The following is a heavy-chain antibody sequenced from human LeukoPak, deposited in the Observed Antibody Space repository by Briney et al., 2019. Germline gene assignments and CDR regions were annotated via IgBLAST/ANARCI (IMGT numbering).Heavy chain of an antibody. D-gene: IGHD2-15*01. CDR3: ARELGCSGGSCYSDGAFDI. Sequence: PSETLSLTCTVSGGSISSYYWRWIRQPPGKGLGWIGYIYYSGSTNYNPSLKSRVTISVGMSKNQFSLKLSSVTAADTAVYYCARELGCSGGSCYSDGAFDIWGQGTMVTVSS. J-gene: IGHJ3*02. CDR1: GGSISSYY. CDR2: IYYSGST. V-gene: IGHV4-59*01.